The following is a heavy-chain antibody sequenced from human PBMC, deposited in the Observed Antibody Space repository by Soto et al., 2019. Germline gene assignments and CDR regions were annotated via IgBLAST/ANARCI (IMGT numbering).Heavy chain of an antibody. D-gene: IGHD2-15*01. J-gene: IGHJ4*02. CDR3: VRSGTSSGRFSDY. CDR1: GYTFTIDW. CDR2: IYPSDSDI. V-gene: IGHV5-51*01. Sequence: GESMKVSWNGAGYTFTIDWIGLVLKMPGEGLEWMGVIYPSDSDIRYSPSFQGKVTISADKSITTAYLQWSSPKAADTAMYYCVRSGTSSGRFSDYWGQGPLVTVSS.